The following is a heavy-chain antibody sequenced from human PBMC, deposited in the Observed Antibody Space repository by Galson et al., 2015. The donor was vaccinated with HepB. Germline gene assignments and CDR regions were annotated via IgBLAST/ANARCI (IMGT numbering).Heavy chain of an antibody. D-gene: IGHD2-2*02. V-gene: IGHV5-51*03. Sequence: QSGAEVKKPGESLKISCKGSGYSFTSYWIGWVRQMPGKGLEWMGIIYPGDSDTRYSPSFQGQVTISADKSISTAYLQWSSLKASDTAMYYCARWGIVVVPAAILGAFDIWGQGTMVTVSS. CDR1: GYSFTSYW. CDR2: IYPGDSDT. CDR3: ARWGIVVVPAAILGAFDI. J-gene: IGHJ3*02.